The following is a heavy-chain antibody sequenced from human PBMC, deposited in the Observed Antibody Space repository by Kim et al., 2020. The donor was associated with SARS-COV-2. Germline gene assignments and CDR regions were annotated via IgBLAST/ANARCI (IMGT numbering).Heavy chain of an antibody. CDR3: ARGGLRGDDFWSGYSYNWFDP. CDR2: IKQDGSEK. D-gene: IGHD3-3*01. J-gene: IGHJ5*02. V-gene: IGHV3-7*01. Sequence: GGSLRLSCAASGLTFSSYWMSWVRQAPGKGLEWVANIKQDGSEKYYVDSVKGRFTISRDNAKNSLYLQMNSLRAEDTAVYYCARGGLRGDDFWSGYSYNWFDPWGQGTLVTVSS. CDR1: GLTFSSYW.